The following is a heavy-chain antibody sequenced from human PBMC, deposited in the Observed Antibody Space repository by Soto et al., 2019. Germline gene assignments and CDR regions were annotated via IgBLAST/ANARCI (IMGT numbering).Heavy chain of an antibody. J-gene: IGHJ4*02. CDR1: GYTFTCYG. CDR3: ARDLRLLYGSGSYYFDY. D-gene: IGHD3-10*01. CDR2: ISAYNGNT. Sequence: APVKVSCKASGYTFTCYGISWVRQSPGQGLEWMGWISAYNGNTNYAQKLQGRVTMTTDTSTSTAYRELRSLRSDDTAVYYCARDLRLLYGSGSYYFDYWGQGTLVTVSS. V-gene: IGHV1-18*01.